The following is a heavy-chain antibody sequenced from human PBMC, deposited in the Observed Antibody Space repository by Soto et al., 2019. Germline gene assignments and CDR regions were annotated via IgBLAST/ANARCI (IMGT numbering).Heavy chain of an antibody. CDR2: IHHSGTT. V-gene: IGHV4-4*02. D-gene: IGHD2-8*01. CDR1: GVSITSGSW. CDR3: ARSGVVKVYAIDF. Sequence: KSSETLSLTCDVSGVSITSGSWWSWVRQSPGKALEWIGEIHHSGTTNLSPSLKSRITISVDKSKNQVSLRLISVTAADTAVYYCARSGVVKVYAIDFWGQGTPVTVSS. J-gene: IGHJ4*02.